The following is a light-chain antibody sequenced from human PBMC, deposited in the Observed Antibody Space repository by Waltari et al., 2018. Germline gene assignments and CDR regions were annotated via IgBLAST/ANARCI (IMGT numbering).Light chain of an antibody. Sequence: QSALTQPASVSGSPGQSITISCTGTGSDVGSFNLVSWYPILPGQAPKLLISEVNKRPAGVPNRFFGSKSGITAPLTISGLQAGDEADYYCCSYAGSTTYVLFGGGTKLTVL. CDR3: CSYAGSTTYVL. CDR2: EVN. J-gene: IGLJ2*01. CDR1: GSDVGSFNL. V-gene: IGLV2-23*02.